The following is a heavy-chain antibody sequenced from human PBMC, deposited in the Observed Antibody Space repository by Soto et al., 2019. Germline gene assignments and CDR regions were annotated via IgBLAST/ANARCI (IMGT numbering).Heavy chain of an antibody. CDR1: GDSIRGGGHY. Sequence: QVQLQESGPGLVKPSQTLSLTCSVSGDSIRGGGHYWNWIRQFPGKGLEWIGYVYHSGSTHYNPSLRGRLTISIDTSKNQFSLRLISVTAADTALYYCARDTGLAPTVWGYWVHVTQVTVSS. D-gene: IGHD7-27*01. J-gene: IGHJ4*03. CDR2: VYHSGST. V-gene: IGHV4-31*03. CDR3: ARDTGLAPTVWGY.